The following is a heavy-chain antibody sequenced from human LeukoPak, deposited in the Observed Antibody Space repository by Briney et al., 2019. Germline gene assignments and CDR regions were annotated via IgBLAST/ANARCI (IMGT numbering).Heavy chain of an antibody. CDR1: GFTFSSYG. J-gene: IGHJ4*02. Sequence: GGSLRLSCAASGFTFSSYGMHWVRQAPGKGLESVAVISYDGSNKYYADSVKGRFTISRDNSKNTLYLQMNSLRAEDTAVYYCAKLAQVVAATTDFDYWGQGTLVTVSS. D-gene: IGHD2-15*01. V-gene: IGHV3-30*18. CDR2: ISYDGSNK. CDR3: AKLAQVVAATTDFDY.